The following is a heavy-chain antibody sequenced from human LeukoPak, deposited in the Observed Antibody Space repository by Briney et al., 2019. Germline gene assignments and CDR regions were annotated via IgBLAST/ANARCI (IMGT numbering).Heavy chain of an antibody. Sequence: SETLSLTCTVSHYSISSNYYWGWIRQPPGKGLEWIGSIYHSGSSYYNPSLKSRVTISVDTSKNQFSLKLTSVTAADTAVYYCARSSGYMSYWGQGTLVTVSS. J-gene: IGHJ4*02. CDR1: HYSISSNYY. V-gene: IGHV4-38-2*02. D-gene: IGHD3-22*01. CDR3: ARSSGYMSY. CDR2: IYHSGSS.